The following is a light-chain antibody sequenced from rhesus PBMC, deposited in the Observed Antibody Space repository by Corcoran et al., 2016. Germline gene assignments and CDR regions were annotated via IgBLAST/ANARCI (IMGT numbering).Light chain of an antibody. CDR2: AGS. CDR1: QNIYSI. Sequence: DIQMTQSPSALFASLGDRVTISCRASQNIYSILAWYQQKPGKAPKLRIYAGSSFQTGIPSRFSGSGSGTDFTLTISSLQPEDSAAYYCQHYYENPFTFGPGTKLDIK. CDR3: QHYYENPFT. V-gene: IGKV1S8*01. J-gene: IGKJ3*01.